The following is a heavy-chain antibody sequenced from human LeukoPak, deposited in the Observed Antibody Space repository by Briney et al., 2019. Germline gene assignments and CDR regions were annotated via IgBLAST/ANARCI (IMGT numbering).Heavy chain of an antibody. V-gene: IGHV1-24*01. CDR3: ATDLSSSWDPSY. CDR1: GYTLTELS. CDR2: FDPEDGET. D-gene: IGHD6-13*01. Sequence: ASVKVSCKVSGYTLTELSMHWVRQAPGKGLEWMGGFDPEDGETIYAQKFQGRVTMTEDTSTDTAYMELSSLRSEDTAVYYCATDLSSSWDPSYWGQGTLVTVSS. J-gene: IGHJ4*02.